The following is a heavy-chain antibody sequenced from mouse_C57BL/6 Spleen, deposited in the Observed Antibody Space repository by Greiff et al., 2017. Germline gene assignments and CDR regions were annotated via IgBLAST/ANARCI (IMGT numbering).Heavy chain of an antibody. D-gene: IGHD1-1*01. CDR2: ISYDGSN. Sequence: EVKLVESRPGLVKPSQSLSLTCSVTGYSITSGYYWNWIRQFPGNKLEWMGYISYDGSNNYNPSLKNRISITRDTSKNQFFLKLNSVTTEDTATYYCARNPHYCGSSPSYWYFDVWGTGTTVTVSS. CDR1: GYSITSGYY. V-gene: IGHV3-6*01. CDR3: ARNPHYCGSSPSYWYFDV. J-gene: IGHJ1*03.